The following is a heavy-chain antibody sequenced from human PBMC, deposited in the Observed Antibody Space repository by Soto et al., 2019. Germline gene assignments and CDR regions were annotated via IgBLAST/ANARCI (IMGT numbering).Heavy chain of an antibody. J-gene: IGHJ5*02. CDR1: GYTFTSYA. CDR2: INAGNGNT. V-gene: IGHV1-3*01. Sequence: ASVKVSCKASGYTFTSYAMHWVRQAPGQRLEWMGWINAGNGNTKYSQKFQGRVTITRDTSASTAYMELSSLTSEDTAVYYCAREKWGSGSRWLDPWGQGTLVT. D-gene: IGHD6-19*01. CDR3: AREKWGSGSRWLDP.